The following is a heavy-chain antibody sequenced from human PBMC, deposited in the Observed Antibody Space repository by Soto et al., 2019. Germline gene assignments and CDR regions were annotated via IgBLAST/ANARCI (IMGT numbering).Heavy chain of an antibody. V-gene: IGHV1-69*04. J-gene: IGHJ4*02. CDR1: GGTFSSFP. CDR3: ARDRYAYGSGRTIDY. Sequence: QVQLVQSGAEVKKPGSSVKVSCKASGGTFSSFPVSWVRQAPGQGLEWMGRIVPILGVPNYAQRFQGRVTLTADKGTDTDHMELTSLRSEDTAVYYCARDRYAYGSGRTIDYWGQGTLITVSA. CDR2: IVPILGVP. D-gene: IGHD3-10*01.